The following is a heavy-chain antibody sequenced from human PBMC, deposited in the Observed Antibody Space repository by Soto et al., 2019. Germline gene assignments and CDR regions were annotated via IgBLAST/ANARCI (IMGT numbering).Heavy chain of an antibody. J-gene: IGHJ3*02. CDR1: GFIFSGYA. Sequence: PGGSLRLSCAASGFIFSGYAMNWVRHVPGKGLQWVSSISGSGGMTYYTDSVKGRFTISRDNSKNTVYVQMSSLRDDDTAIYYCAKDRGLTGGTPDIWGRGTMVTVSS. D-gene: IGHD1-26*01. CDR2: ISGSGGMT. V-gene: IGHV3-23*01. CDR3: AKDRGLTGGTPDI.